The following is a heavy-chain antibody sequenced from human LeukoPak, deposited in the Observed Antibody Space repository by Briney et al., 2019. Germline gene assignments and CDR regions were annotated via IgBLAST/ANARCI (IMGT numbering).Heavy chain of an antibody. CDR2: INHSGST. CDR1: GGSFSGYY. D-gene: IGHD3-22*01. CDR3: ARMIVVDDTYYFDY. Sequence: PSETLSLTCAVYGGSFSGYYWSWIRQPPGKGLEWIGEINHSGSTNYNPSLKSRVTISVDTSKNQFSLKLSSVTAADTAVYYCARMIVVDDTYYFDYWGQGTLVTVSS. J-gene: IGHJ4*02. V-gene: IGHV4-34*01.